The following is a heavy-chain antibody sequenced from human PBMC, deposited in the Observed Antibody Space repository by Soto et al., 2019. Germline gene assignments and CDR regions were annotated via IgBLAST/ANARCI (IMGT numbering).Heavy chain of an antibody. CDR2: IYYSGST. D-gene: IGHD6-13*01. CDR3: ARVFSDSSSFFDP. J-gene: IGHJ5*02. Sequence: PSETLSLTCPVSGGSISSGGYYWSWIRQHPGKGLEWIGYIYYSGSTYYNPSLKSRVTISVDTSKNQFSLKLSSVTAADTAVYYCARVFSDSSSFFDPWGQGTLVTAPQ. CDR1: GGSISSGGYY. V-gene: IGHV4-31*03.